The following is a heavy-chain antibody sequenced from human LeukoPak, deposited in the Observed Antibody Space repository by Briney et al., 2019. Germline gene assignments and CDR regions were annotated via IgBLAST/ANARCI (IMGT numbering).Heavy chain of an antibody. CDR3: ARGPKAGYFDY. V-gene: IGHV3-21*01. J-gene: IGHJ4*02. D-gene: IGHD6-13*01. CDR2: ISSSSSYI. CDR1: GFTFSSYS. Sequence: GGSLRLSCAASGFTFSSYSMNWVRQAPGKGLEWVSSISSSSSYIYYADSVKGRFTISRDNAKNSLYLQMNSPRAEDTAVYYCARGPKAGYFDYWGQGTLVTVSS.